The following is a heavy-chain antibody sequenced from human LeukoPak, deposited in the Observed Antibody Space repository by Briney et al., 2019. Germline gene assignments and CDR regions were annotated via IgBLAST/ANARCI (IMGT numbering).Heavy chain of an antibody. V-gene: IGHV4-39*01. Sequence: SETLSLTCTVSGGSIISSDYHWGWVRQPPGKGLEWIGTISYSGNTDYNPSLRSRVTISVDTSNNQFSLRLSSVTAADTAVYYCARMYSSSWNPFDYWGQGTLVTVSS. J-gene: IGHJ4*02. D-gene: IGHD6-13*01. CDR3: ARMYSSSWNPFDY. CDR2: ISYSGNT. CDR1: GGSIISSDYH.